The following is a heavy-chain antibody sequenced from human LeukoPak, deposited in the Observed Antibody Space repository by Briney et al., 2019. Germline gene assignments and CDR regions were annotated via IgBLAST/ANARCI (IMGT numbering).Heavy chain of an antibody. CDR1: GYTFTGYY. J-gene: IGHJ6*03. D-gene: IGHD6-13*01. Sequence: GASVKVSCKASGYTFTGYYMHWVRQGPGQGLEWMGWINPNSGGTNYAQKFQGRVTMTRDTSISTAYMELSRLRSDDTAVYYCAREADSSSWMKYYYYYYYMDVWGKGTTVTVSS. CDR2: INPNSGGT. V-gene: IGHV1-2*02. CDR3: AREADSSSWMKYYYYYYYMDV.